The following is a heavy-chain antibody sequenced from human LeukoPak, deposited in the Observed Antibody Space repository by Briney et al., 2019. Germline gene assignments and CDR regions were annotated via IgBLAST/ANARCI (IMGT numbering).Heavy chain of an antibody. J-gene: IGHJ5*02. D-gene: IGHD2-2*01. Sequence: SETLSLTCAVYGGSFRGYFWSWIRQPPGKGLEWIGEISHGGSPNYNPSLKSRVTMSVDTSRNQISLKLSSVTAADTAVYFCARGRGAGDFVLLAVAMQDWFDPWGQGTLVTVSS. V-gene: IGHV4-34*01. CDR2: ISHGGSP. CDR3: ARGRGAGDFVLLAVAMQDWFDP. CDR1: GGSFRGYF.